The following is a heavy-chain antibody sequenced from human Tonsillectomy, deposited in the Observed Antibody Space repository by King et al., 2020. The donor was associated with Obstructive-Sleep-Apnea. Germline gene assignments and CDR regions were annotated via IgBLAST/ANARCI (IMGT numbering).Heavy chain of an antibody. D-gene: IGHD3-9*01. Sequence: EVQLVESGGGLVQPGGSLRLSCGASGFTFSTYSMNWVRQAPGKGLEWISYISSDSSITYYAESAKGRFTISRDNAKNSLYLQMNSLRAEDTAMYYWARDYISETYYYYYGMDVWGQGTTVTVSS. J-gene: IGHJ6*02. CDR2: ISSDSSIT. V-gene: IGHV3-48*04. CDR1: GFTFSTYS. CDR3: ARDYISETYYYYYGMDV.